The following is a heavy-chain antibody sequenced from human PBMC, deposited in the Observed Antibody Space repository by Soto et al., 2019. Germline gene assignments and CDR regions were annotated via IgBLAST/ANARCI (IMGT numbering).Heavy chain of an antibody. CDR2: INPSGGST. Sequence: ASVKVSCKASGYTFTSYYMHWVRQAPGQGLEWMGIINPSGGSTSYAQKFQGRVTMTRDTSTSTVYMELSSLRSEDTAVYYCARDIAPYYDILTGGGRGAFDIWGQGTMVTVSS. V-gene: IGHV1-46*01. CDR3: ARDIAPYYDILTGGGRGAFDI. J-gene: IGHJ3*02. D-gene: IGHD3-9*01. CDR1: GYTFTSYY.